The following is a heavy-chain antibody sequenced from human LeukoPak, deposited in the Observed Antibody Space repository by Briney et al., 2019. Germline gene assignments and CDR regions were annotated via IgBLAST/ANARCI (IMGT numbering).Heavy chain of an antibody. D-gene: IGHD4-17*01. J-gene: IGHJ3*02. Sequence: GASVKVSCKASGYTFPSYDINWVRQATGQGLEWMGWMNPNTDNTGYAQKFQGRLTMTRNTSISTAYMELSSLKSEDTAVYYCARVYGAGHAFDIWGQGTVVIVSS. CDR2: MNPNTDNT. CDR1: GYTFPSYD. CDR3: ARVYGAGHAFDI. V-gene: IGHV1-8*01.